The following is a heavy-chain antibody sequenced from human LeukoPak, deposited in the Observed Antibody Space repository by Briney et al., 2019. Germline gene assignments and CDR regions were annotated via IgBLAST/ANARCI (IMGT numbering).Heavy chain of an antibody. J-gene: IGHJ5*02. CDR3: ARLLRAVVAALGNWFDP. V-gene: IGHV4-34*01. CDR2: INHSGST. CDR1: GGSFSGYY. D-gene: IGHD2-15*01. Sequence: SETLSLTCAVYGGSFSGYYWSWIRQPPGKGLEWIGEINHSGSTNYNPSLKSRVTISVDTSKNQFSLKLSSVTAADTAVYYCARLLRAVVAALGNWFDPWGQGTLVTVSS.